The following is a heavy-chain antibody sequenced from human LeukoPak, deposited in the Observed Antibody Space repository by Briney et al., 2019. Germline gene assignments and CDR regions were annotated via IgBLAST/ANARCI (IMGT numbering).Heavy chain of an antibody. Sequence: GRSLRLSCAASGFTVSRHGMHWVRQAPGKGLEWMAFISYDGSKKHYADSVKGRFTISRDNSKTTLFLQMDSLRTEDTAVYYCAKDFSTSWASFDYWGQGTLVTVSS. J-gene: IGHJ4*02. CDR3: AKDFSTSWASFDY. CDR2: ISYDGSKK. CDR1: GFTVSRHG. D-gene: IGHD6-13*01. V-gene: IGHV3-30*18.